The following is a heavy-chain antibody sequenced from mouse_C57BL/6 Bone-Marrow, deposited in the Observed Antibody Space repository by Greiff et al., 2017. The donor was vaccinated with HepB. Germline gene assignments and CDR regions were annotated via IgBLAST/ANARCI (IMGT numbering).Heavy chain of an antibody. CDR2: IDPSDSYT. CDR1: GYTFTSYW. J-gene: IGHJ1*03. CDR3: ARRDYYGPWYFDV. Sequence: QVQLQQPGAELVMPGASVKLSCKASGYTFTSYWMHWVKQRPGQGLEWIGEIDPSDSYTNYNQKFKGKSTWTVDKSSSTAYMQLSSLTSEDAAVYYCARRDYYGPWYFDVWGTGTTVTVSS. V-gene: IGHV1-69*01. D-gene: IGHD1-2*01.